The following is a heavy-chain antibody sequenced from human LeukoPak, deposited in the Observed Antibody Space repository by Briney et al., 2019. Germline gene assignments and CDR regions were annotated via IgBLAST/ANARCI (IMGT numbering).Heavy chain of an antibody. Sequence: PSETLSLTCTVSGGSISSSSYYWGWIRQPPGKGLEWIGSIYYSGSTYYNPSLKSRVTISVDTSKNQFSLKLSSVTAADTAVYYCARLGVSWVVVPENWFDPWGQGTLVTVSS. CDR1: GGSISSSSYY. J-gene: IGHJ5*02. CDR2: IYYSGST. D-gene: IGHD2-2*01. V-gene: IGHV4-39*01. CDR3: ARLGVSWVVVPENWFDP.